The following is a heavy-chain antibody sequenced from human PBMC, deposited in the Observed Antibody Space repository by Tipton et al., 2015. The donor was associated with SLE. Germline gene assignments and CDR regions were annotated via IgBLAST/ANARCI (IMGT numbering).Heavy chain of an antibody. J-gene: IGHJ4*02. CDR2: IYYSETT. Sequence: LRLSCTISGGSISTSSYYWGWIRQPPGKGLEWIGSIYYSETTHYNPSLKSRVTMSIDTSKNQFSLKLRTVAATDTAVYYCARWNYVGFTFDYWGQGTLVTVSS. CDR3: ARWNYVGFTFDY. V-gene: IGHV4-39*01. CDR1: GGSISTSSYY. D-gene: IGHD1-7*01.